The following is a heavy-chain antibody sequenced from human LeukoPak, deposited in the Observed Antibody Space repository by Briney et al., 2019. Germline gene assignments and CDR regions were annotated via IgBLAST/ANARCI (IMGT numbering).Heavy chain of an antibody. CDR3: ARGDIVFTF. CDR1: GFTFSSQW. V-gene: IGHV3-73*01. J-gene: IGHJ4*02. D-gene: IGHD5/OR15-5a*01. Sequence: AGGSLRLSCAASGFTFSSQWMNWVRQASGKGLEWVARIRSKGNNYATEYAASVKGRFTVSRDDSQNTAYLQMSSLKTEDTAVYYCARGDIVFTFWGQGILVTVSS. CDR2: IRSKGNNYAT.